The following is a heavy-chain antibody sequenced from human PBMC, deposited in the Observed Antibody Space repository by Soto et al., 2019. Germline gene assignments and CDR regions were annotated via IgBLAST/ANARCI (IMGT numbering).Heavy chain of an antibody. V-gene: IGHV1-69*02. CDR3: ARVLAYCGGDCGNWFDP. D-gene: IGHD2-21*02. CDR1: GGTFSSYT. J-gene: IGHJ5*02. Sequence: VKVSCKASGGTFSSYTISWVRQAPGQGLEWMGRIIPILGIANYAQKFQGRVTITADKSTSTAYMELSSLRSEDTAVYYCARVLAYCGGDCGNWFDPWGQGTLVTVSS. CDR2: IIPILGIA.